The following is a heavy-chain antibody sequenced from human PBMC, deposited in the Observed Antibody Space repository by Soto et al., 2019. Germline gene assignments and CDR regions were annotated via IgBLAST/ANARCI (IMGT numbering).Heavy chain of an antibody. D-gene: IGHD3-3*01. CDR1: GYSFTSYW. CDR3: ARHGAITIFGVVYSGMDV. CDR2: IYPGDSDT. J-gene: IGHJ6*02. Sequence: PGESLKISCKGSGYSFTSYWIGWVRQMPGKGLEWMGIIYPGDSDTRYSPSFQGQVTISADKSISTAYLQWSSLKASDTAMYYCARHGAITIFGVVYSGMDVWGPGTTVTVSS. V-gene: IGHV5-51*01.